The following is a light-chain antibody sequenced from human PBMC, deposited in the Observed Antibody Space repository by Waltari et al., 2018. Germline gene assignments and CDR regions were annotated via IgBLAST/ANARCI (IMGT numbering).Light chain of an antibody. CDR1: QSLRNTNGYNY. V-gene: IGKV2-28*01. CDR3: MQAVERRT. CDR2: LVS. Sequence: DISMTQSPLSLSVVPGEPASISCRSGQSLRNTNGYNYLDWYLQKPGQSPQLLIYLVSRRASGVPDRFSGSGSGTNFTLKISRVEAEDVGVYYCMQAVERRTFGQGTKVEIK. J-gene: IGKJ1*01.